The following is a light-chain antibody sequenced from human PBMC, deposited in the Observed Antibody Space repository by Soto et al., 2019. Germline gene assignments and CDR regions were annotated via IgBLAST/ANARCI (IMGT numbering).Light chain of an antibody. V-gene: IGLV2-18*02. J-gene: IGLJ2*01. CDR1: YSDVGAYKR. CDR2: EVT. Sequence: QSALTQPPSVSGSPGQSVTIPCTGIYSDVGAYKRVSWYQQSPGKAPKLIIFEVTDRPSGVPDRFSGSKSGNTASLTISGLQSDDEATYYCSSYTTTILAFGGGTKLTVL. CDR3: SSYTTTILA.